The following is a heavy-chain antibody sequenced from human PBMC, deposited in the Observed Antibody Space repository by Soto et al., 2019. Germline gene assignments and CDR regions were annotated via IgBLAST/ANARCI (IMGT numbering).Heavy chain of an antibody. CDR2: LYIADGT. D-gene: IGHD2-15*01. V-gene: IGHV3-53*01. CDR1: GFTVSGKKY. CDR3: ATWLLREHAFDI. J-gene: IGHJ3*02. Sequence: DVQVVESGGGLIQPGGSLRLSCAASGFTVSGKKYITWVRQAPGQGPEWVSALYIADGTFYADSVRGRFTVSIDSSKNTVYLQMNNLSPEDTAVYFCATWLLREHAFDIWGLGTMVTVSS.